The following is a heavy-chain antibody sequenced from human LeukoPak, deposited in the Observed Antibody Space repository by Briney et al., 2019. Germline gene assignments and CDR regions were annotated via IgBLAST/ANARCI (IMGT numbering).Heavy chain of an antibody. V-gene: IGHV3-72*01. CDR3: ARAYSSASGFDY. CDR2: IRNKANSYTT. D-gene: IGHD6-25*01. J-gene: IGHJ4*02. Sequence: GGSLRLSCAASGFTFSDHYMGWVRQAPGKGLEWVGRIRNKANSYTTEYAASVKGRFTISRDDSKNSLYLQMNSLKTEDTAVYYCARAYSSASGFDYWGQGTRVTVSS. CDR1: GFTFSDHY.